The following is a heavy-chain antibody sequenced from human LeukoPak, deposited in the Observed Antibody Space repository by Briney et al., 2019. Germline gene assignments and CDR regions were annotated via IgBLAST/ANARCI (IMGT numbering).Heavy chain of an antibody. Sequence: GGSLRLSCAASGFTFSTDAVTWVRQAPGKGLQWVSAISGSGGDTYYEDSVKGRFTISRDNSKNMMYLQMNSLRAEDTAVYYCARDDSGWSKNYWGQGTLVIVSS. V-gene: IGHV3-23*01. CDR2: ISGSGGDT. J-gene: IGHJ4*02. D-gene: IGHD6-19*01. CDR3: ARDDSGWSKNY. CDR1: GFTFSTDA.